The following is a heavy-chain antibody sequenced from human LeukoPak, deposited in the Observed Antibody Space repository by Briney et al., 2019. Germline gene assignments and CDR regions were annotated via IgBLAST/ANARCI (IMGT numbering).Heavy chain of an antibody. CDR3: ARGYSSSRYYYGMDV. Sequence: ASVKVSCKASGYTFTSYGISWVRKAPGQGLEWMGWISAYNGNTNYAQKLQGRVTMTTDTSTSTAYMELRSLRSDDTAVYYCARGYSSSRYYYGMDVWGQGTTVTVSS. J-gene: IGHJ6*02. V-gene: IGHV1-18*01. CDR1: GYTFTSYG. CDR2: ISAYNGNT. D-gene: IGHD6-6*01.